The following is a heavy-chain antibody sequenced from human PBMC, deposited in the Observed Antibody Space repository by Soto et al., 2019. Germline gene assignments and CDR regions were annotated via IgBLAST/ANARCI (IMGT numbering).Heavy chain of an antibody. Sequence: QVQLQQSGPGLVKPSETLSLTCTVSSGPTSSHNWGWIRQPPGRGLEWIGYVYNTGGTSYNPTLRSRVTISADTSTKNISLTLSSVTAADTAVYYCVSQGIGPVHGLVDVWGQGTTVSVSS. V-gene: IGHV4-59*08. CDR2: VYNTGGT. CDR1: SGPTSSHN. J-gene: IGHJ6*02. CDR3: VSQGIGPVHGLVDV. D-gene: IGHD6-19*01.